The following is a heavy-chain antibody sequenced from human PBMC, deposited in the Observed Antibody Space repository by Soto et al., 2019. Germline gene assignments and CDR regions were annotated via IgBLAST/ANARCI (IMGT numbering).Heavy chain of an antibody. CDR2: ISGSGGST. J-gene: IGHJ4*02. CDR1: GFTFSSYA. V-gene: IGHV3-23*01. Sequence: EVQLLESGGGLVQPGGSLRLSCAASGFTFSSYAMSWVRQAPGKGLEWVSAISGSGGSTYYADSVKGRFTISRDNSKNALVLQMNSLRAEDTAVYYCAADLSYDSSGYELDYWGQGTLVTVSS. CDR3: AADLSYDSSGYELDY. D-gene: IGHD3-22*01.